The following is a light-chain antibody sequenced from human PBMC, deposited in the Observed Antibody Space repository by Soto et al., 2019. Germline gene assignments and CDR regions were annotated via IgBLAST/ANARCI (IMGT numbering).Light chain of an antibody. CDR1: QSVSNNY. V-gene: IGKV3-20*01. CDR3: QQYNSYFMWT. Sequence: EIVLTQSPGTLSLSPGERASLSCRASQSVSNNYLAWYQQKAGQAPRLLIYGASNRATGIPDRFSGSGSGTEFTLTISSLQPDDFATYYCQQYNSYFMWTFGQGTKVDI. J-gene: IGKJ1*01. CDR2: GAS.